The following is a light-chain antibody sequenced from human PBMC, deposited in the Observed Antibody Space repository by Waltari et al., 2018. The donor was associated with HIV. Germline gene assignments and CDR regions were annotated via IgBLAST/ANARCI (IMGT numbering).Light chain of an antibody. J-gene: IGLJ1*01. Sequence: QSALTQPAYVSGSPGQSITISYPGSSSHVGGYTYVSWSQQHPDKVPKVIIYDVIKRSSGVSSRFSGSKSGNTAFLTISGLQAEDEADYYCSSYVGSSSVGGYVIGTGTKVTVL. CDR1: SSHVGGYTY. CDR2: DVI. CDR3: SSYVGSSSVGGYV. V-gene: IGLV2-14*03.